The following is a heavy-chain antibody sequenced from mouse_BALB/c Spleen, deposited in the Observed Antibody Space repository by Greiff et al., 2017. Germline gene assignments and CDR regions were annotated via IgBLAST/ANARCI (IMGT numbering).Heavy chain of an antibody. J-gene: IGHJ1*01. Sequence: VQVVESGPGLVAPSQSLSITCTVSGFSLTGYGVNWVRQPPGKGLEWLGMIWGDGSTDYNSALKSRLSISKDNSKSQVFLKMNSLQTDDTARYYCARDSIYYGNWGYFDVWGAGTTVTVSS. V-gene: IGHV2-6-7*01. CDR3: ARDSIYYGNWGYFDV. D-gene: IGHD2-1*01. CDR1: GFSLTGYG. CDR2: IWGDGST.